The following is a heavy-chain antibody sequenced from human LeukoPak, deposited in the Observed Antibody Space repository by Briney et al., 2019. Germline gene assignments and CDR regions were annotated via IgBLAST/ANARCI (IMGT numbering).Heavy chain of an antibody. Sequence: GGSLRLSCAASGFTFSSYAMSWVRQAPGKGLEWVSAISGSGGSTYYADSVKGRFTISRDNSKNTLYLQMNSLRAEDTAVYYCAKDLSMIVVINLDYWGQGTLVTVSS. CDR2: ISGSGGST. V-gene: IGHV3-23*01. CDR1: GFTFSSYA. CDR3: AKDLSMIVVINLDY. J-gene: IGHJ4*02. D-gene: IGHD3-22*01.